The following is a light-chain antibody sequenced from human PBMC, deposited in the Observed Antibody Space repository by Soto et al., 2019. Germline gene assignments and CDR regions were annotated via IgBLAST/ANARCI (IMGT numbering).Light chain of an antibody. Sequence: SVLNQPPSSSGSPGQSVTLSCPGTSSDVGGYNYVSWYQQHPGKAPKLMIYEVSKRPSGVPDRFSGSKSGNTASLTVSGLQAEDAADYYCSSSAGTNNVFGTGTKVTVL. J-gene: IGLJ1*01. CDR3: SSSAGTNNV. CDR2: EVS. CDR1: SSDVGGYNY. V-gene: IGLV2-8*01.